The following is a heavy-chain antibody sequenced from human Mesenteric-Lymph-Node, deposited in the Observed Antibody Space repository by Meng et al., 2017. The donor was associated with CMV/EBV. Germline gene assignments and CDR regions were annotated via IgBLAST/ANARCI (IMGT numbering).Heavy chain of an antibody. CDR2: ISNSAYST. V-gene: IGHV3-23*01. D-gene: IGHD3-3*01. J-gene: IGHJ5*02. CDR3: AGGGPAIFSPFDP. CDR1: GFTFSKYP. Sequence: GALKISCVASGFTFSKYPMSWVRQAPGKGLEWVSGISNSAYSTYHADSVNGRFTISRDNSKSTLYMEMNSLRAEDTAVYYCAGGGPAIFSPFDPWGQGILVTVSS.